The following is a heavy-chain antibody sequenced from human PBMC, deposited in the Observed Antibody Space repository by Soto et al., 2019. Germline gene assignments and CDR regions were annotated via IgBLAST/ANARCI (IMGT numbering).Heavy chain of an antibody. J-gene: IGHJ2*01. CDR1: GFIFSNYW. CDR3: AKDRDFWSGYWYFDL. D-gene: IGHD3-3*01. CDR2: IKQDGSER. Sequence: EVQLVESGGGLVKPGESLRLSCAASGFIFSNYWMTWVRQAPGKGLEWVANIKQDGSERYYVDSVKGRFTISRDNPKNSLYLQMDSLRAEDTAVYYCAKDRDFWSGYWYFDLWGRGTLVTVSS. V-gene: IGHV3-7*01.